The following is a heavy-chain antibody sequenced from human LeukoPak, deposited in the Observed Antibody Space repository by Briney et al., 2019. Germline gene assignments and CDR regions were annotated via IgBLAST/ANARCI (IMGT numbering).Heavy chain of an antibody. Sequence: GASLTLSCAASGFTFSSYAMSWVRQAPGKGLEWVSAISGSGGSTYYADSVKGRFTISRDNSKNTLYLQMNSLRAEDTAVYYCAKDSRYCSGGSCNNWFDPWGQGTLVTVSS. J-gene: IGHJ5*02. D-gene: IGHD2-15*01. V-gene: IGHV3-23*01. CDR1: GFTFSSYA. CDR3: AKDSRYCSGGSCNNWFDP. CDR2: ISGSGGST.